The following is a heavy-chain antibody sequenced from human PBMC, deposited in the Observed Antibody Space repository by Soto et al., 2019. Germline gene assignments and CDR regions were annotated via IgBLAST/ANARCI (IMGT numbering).Heavy chain of an antibody. V-gene: IGHV3-23*01. Sequence: GGSLRLSCAASRFTFSNYAMSWVRQAPGKGLEWVSSITSSGASTGYADSAKGRFTISRDNSKNTLSLQMNSLTAEDTAVYYCAKAGATVATPYDSWGQGTLVTVSS. CDR2: ITSSGAST. CDR1: RFTFSNYA. CDR3: AKAGATVATPYDS. D-gene: IGHD5-12*01. J-gene: IGHJ4*02.